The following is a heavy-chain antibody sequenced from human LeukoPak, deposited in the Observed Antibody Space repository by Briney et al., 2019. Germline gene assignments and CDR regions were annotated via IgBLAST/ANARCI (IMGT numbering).Heavy chain of an antibody. D-gene: IGHD2-21*02. V-gene: IGHV3-48*03. CDR3: ALRADDCGGDCYLDY. Sequence: QPGGSLRLSCAASGFTFSSYEMNWVRQAPGKGLEWVSYISSSFSTIYYADSVKCRFTISRDNAKNSMYLQMNSLRAEDTAVYYCALRADDCGGDCYLDYWGQGTLVTVSS. CDR1: GFTFSSYE. CDR2: ISSSFSTI. J-gene: IGHJ4*02.